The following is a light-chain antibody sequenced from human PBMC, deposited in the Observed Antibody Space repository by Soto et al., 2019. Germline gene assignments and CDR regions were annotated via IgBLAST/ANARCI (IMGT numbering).Light chain of an antibody. V-gene: IGKV1-6*01. CDR1: QGIKND. J-gene: IGKJ2*01. CDR2: KAT. CDR3: QQYNDYQYS. Sequence: AIQMTQSPSSLSGAVGGGVAITCRASQGIKNDLNWYQQKPGKAPKLLIYKATNVQTGVPSRFSGSGSGTEFSLTISSLQPEDFAIYYCQQYNDYQYSFGQGTKLAIK.